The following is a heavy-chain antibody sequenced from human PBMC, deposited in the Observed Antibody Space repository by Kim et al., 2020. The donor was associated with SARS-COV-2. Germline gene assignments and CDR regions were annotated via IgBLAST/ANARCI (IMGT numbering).Heavy chain of an antibody. CDR3: AREAKMTVSGCDYYYMDV. J-gene: IGHJ6*03. D-gene: IGHD6-19*01. Sequence: SVKVSCKDSGGTFSSYAISWVRQAPGQGLEWMGMIIPILGIANYAQKFQGRVTITADKSTSTAYMELSSLRSEDTAVDCCAREAKMTVSGCDYYYMDVW. V-gene: IGHV1-69*04. CDR1: GGTFSSYA. CDR2: IIPILGIA.